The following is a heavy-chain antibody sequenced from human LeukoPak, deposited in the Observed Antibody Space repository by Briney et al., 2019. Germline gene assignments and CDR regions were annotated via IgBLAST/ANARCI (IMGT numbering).Heavy chain of an antibody. CDR3: ARTRGTGTTGYFDY. J-gene: IGHJ4*02. V-gene: IGHV1-18*01. Sequence: ASVKVSCKASGYTFTSYGISWVRQAPGQGLEWMGWISAYNGNTNHAQKLQGRVTMTTDTSTSTAYMELRSLRSDGTAVYYCARTRGTGTTGYFDYWGQGTLVTVSS. CDR1: GYTFTSYG. CDR2: ISAYNGNT. D-gene: IGHD1-7*01.